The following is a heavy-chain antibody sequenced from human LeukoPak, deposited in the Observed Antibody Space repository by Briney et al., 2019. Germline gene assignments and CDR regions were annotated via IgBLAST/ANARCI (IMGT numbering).Heavy chain of an antibody. Sequence: VGSLRLSCRASGFLPRGYGMHWVREAPDKGVGWVAVIWFDGSNEYYADSVKGRFTISRDNSKNTLYLQMNSLRAEDTGVYYCARTLYGMDVWGQGNTVVVSS. CDR3: ARTLYGMDV. CDR2: IWFDGSNE. V-gene: IGHV3-33*01. J-gene: IGHJ6*02. CDR1: GFLPRGYG.